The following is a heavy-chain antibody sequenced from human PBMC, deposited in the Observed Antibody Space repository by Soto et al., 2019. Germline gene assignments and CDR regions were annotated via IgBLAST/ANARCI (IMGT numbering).Heavy chain of an antibody. V-gene: IGHV3-33*01. CDR1: GFTFSNYA. J-gene: IGHJ4*02. D-gene: IGHD4-17*01. CDR2: IWYDGSIK. Sequence: PGGSLRLSCAPSGFTFSNYAMHWVRQAPGKGLEWVAVIWYDGSIKYYADSVKGRFTISRDNSKNTLHLQMNSLRAEDTAVYYCARDADYGDDPSEDPGYYFDYWGQGTLVTVSS. CDR3: ARDADYGDDPSEDPGYYFDY.